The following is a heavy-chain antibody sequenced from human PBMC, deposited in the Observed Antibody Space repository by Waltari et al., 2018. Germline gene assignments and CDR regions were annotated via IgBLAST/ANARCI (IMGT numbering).Heavy chain of an antibody. Sequence: QVQLQESGPGLVKPSQTLSLTCAVSGGSISSGHYYWNWIRQPAGKGLEWIGRVYTSGSTDYNPSLKSRVTISVDTSKNQLSLKLTSVTAADTAVYYCARVGYDFWSGYSNGFDYWGQGTLVTVSS. CDR1: GGSISSGHYY. CDR3: ARVGYDFWSGYSNGFDY. D-gene: IGHD3-3*01. CDR2: VYTSGST. V-gene: IGHV4-61*02. J-gene: IGHJ4*02.